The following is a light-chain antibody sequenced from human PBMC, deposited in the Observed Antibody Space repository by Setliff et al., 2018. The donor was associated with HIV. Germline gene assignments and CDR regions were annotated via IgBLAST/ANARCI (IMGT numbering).Light chain of an antibody. CDR2: KND. Sequence: QSALTQPPSASGTPGQTVTISCSGSKSNVASNSVHWYQHFPGAAPKLLIFKNDQRPSGVSDRFSGSKSGTSASLAIGGLQPEDEADYYCSGWDDRLSGVLFGGGTKVTVL. V-gene: IGLV1-47*01. CDR1: KSNVASNS. CDR3: SGWDDRLSGVL. J-gene: IGLJ6*01.